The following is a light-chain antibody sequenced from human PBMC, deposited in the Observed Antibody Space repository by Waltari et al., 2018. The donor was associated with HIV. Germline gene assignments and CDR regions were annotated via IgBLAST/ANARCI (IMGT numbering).Light chain of an antibody. J-gene: IGLJ2*01. CDR3: SSYGGSSNWL. V-gene: IGLV2-23*01. CDR1: SSDIGNYNL. Sequence: QSALTQPASVSGSPGQSITIPCPGTSSDIGNYNLVSWYQQHPGKAPKLIIYEGIKRPSGVSNRISGSKSANTASLTISGLQAEDEADYFCSSYGGSSNWLFGGGTKLTVL. CDR2: EGI.